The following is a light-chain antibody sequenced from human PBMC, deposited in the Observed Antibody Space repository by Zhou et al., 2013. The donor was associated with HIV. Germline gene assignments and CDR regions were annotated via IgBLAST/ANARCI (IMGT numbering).Light chain of an antibody. CDR2: AAS. Sequence: DIQMTQSPSSLSASVGDRVTITCRASQDISRWLAWYQQRPGKAPKFLISAASSLQSGVPSRFSGSGSGTYFTLTISNLQPEDFATYFCQQTYSIPLTFGGGTRLEIK. CDR1: QDISRW. J-gene: IGKJ4*01. V-gene: IGKV1-12*01. CDR3: QQTYSIPLT.